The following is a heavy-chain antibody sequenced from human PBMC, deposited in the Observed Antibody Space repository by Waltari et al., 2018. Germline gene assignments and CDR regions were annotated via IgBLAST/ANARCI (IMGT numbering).Heavy chain of an antibody. V-gene: IGHV1-69*10. CDR1: GGTFSSYA. Sequence: QVQLVQSGAEVKKPGSSVKVSCKASGGTFSSYAISWVRQAPGQGLEWMGGTSPILGIANYAQKFQGRVTITADKATSTAYMELSSLRSEDTAVYYCARDNLEPPDYYMDVWGKGTTVTVSS. CDR2: TSPILGIA. J-gene: IGHJ6*03. CDR3: ARDNLEPPDYYMDV. D-gene: IGHD1-1*01.